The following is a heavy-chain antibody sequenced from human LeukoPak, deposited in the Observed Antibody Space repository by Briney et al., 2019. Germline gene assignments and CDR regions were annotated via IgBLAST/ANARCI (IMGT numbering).Heavy chain of an antibody. Sequence: SETLSLTCTVSGGSISSYQWSWIRQPAGKGLEWIGRIYTSGSTNYNPSLKSRVTISVDTSKNQFSLKLSSVTAADTAVYYCARGGYCGGDCYFYYWGQGTLVTVSS. CDR2: IYTSGST. CDR3: ARGGYCGGDCYFYY. V-gene: IGHV4-4*07. J-gene: IGHJ4*02. CDR1: GGSISSYQ. D-gene: IGHD2-21*02.